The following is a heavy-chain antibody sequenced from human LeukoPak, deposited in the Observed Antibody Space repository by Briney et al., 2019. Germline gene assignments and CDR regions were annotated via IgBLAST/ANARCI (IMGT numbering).Heavy chain of an antibody. CDR1: GFTFSSYG. D-gene: IGHD3-10*01. CDR2: ISYDGSNK. Sequence: GGSLRLSCAASGFTFSSYGMHWVRQAPGKGLEWVAVISYDGSNKYYADSVKGRFTISRDNSKNTLYLQMNSLRAEDTAVYYCAKDHLQARFGDRGVYYYGMDVWGQGTTVTVSS. CDR3: AKDHLQARFGDRGVYYYGMDV. V-gene: IGHV3-30*18. J-gene: IGHJ6*02.